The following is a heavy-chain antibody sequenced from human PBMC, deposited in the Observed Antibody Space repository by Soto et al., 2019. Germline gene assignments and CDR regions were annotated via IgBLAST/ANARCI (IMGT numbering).Heavy chain of an antibody. CDR2: IKQDGSEK. CDR3: ARDRLELPPIDGYYYGMDV. J-gene: IGHJ6*02. Sequence: EVQLVESGGGLVQPGGSLRLSCAASGFTFSSYWMSWVRQAPGKGLEWVANIKQDGSEKYYVDSVKGRFTISRDNAKNSLYLQMNSLRAEDTAVYYCARDRLELPPIDGYYYGMDVWGQGTTVTVSS. V-gene: IGHV3-7*05. CDR1: GFTFSSYW. D-gene: IGHD1-7*01.